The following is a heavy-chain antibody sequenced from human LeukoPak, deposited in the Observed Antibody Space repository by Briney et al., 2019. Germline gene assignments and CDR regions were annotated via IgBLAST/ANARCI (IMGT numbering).Heavy chain of an antibody. Sequence: GGSLRLSCAASGFTVSSNYMSWVRQAPGKGLEWVSVIYSGGSTYYADSVKGRFTISRDNAKDTLYLQMNSLRAEDTAVYYCARVGGYCSGGSCYYRNYDYYMDVWGEGTTVTVS. J-gene: IGHJ6*03. CDR1: GFTVSSNY. CDR2: IYSGGST. V-gene: IGHV3-53*01. D-gene: IGHD2-15*01. CDR3: ARVGGYCSGGSCYYRNYDYYMDV.